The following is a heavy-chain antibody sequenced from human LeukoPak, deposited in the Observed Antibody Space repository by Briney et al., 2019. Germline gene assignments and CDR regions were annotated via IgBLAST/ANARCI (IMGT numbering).Heavy chain of an antibody. CDR3: ARQYYDILTGYDRGDAFDI. Sequence: SETLSLTCTVSGGSLSGFYWSWVRQPPGKGLECIGYIHYSGSTNYVPSLKSRARISLDTSKNQFSLSLNSVTAADTAVYYCARQYYDILTGYDRGDAFDIWGQGTMVTVSS. V-gene: IGHV4-59*08. J-gene: IGHJ3*02. D-gene: IGHD3-9*01. CDR2: IHYSGST. CDR1: GGSLSGFY.